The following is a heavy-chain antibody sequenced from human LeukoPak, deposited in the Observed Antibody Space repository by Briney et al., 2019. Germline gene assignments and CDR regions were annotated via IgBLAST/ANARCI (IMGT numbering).Heavy chain of an antibody. Sequence: GGSLRLSCAASGFTFSGYWMSWVRQAPGKGLEWVANIKQDGSEKNYVESVKGRFTISRDNAKNSLYLQMNSLRAEDTAVYYCARDIRRGGDGKLGAFDIWGQGTMVTVSS. D-gene: IGHD3-16*01. CDR1: GFTFSGYW. V-gene: IGHV3-7*05. CDR3: ARDIRRGGDGKLGAFDI. CDR2: IKQDGSEK. J-gene: IGHJ3*02.